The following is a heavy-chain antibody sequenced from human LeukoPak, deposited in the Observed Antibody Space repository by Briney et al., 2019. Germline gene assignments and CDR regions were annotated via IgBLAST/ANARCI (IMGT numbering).Heavy chain of an antibody. D-gene: IGHD4-17*01. CDR1: GYTCTGYY. CDR2: IKPKSGGR. CDR3: ARDYGDYFX. Sequence: ASVKFSCKTSGYTCTGYYMHWVRQAPRQGRECMGRIKPKSGGRNYAQKFQGRVTMTRDTYIRTAYMELSRLRSDDTAVYYCARDYGDYFXXGQGTLVTVS. V-gene: IGHV1-2*06. J-gene: IGHJ4*02.